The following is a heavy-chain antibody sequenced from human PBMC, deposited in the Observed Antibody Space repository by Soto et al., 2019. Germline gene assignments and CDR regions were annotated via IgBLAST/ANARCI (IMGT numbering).Heavy chain of an antibody. Sequence: ASVKVSCKASGYTFTSYGISWVRQAPGQGLEKMGWISAYNGNTNYAQKLQGRVTMTTDTSTSTAYMELRSLRSDDTAVYYCARDSFCSGGSSYSGAEYFHHWGQGTLVTVSS. CDR2: ISAYNGNT. CDR1: GYTFTSYG. CDR3: ARDSFCSGGSSYSGAEYFHH. J-gene: IGHJ1*01. V-gene: IGHV1-18*01. D-gene: IGHD2-15*01.